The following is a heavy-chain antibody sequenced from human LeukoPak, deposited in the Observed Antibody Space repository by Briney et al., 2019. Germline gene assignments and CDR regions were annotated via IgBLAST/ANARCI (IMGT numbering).Heavy chain of an antibody. Sequence: SETLSLTCTVSGGSISSSSYYWGWIRQPPGKGLEWIGSIYYSGSTYYNPSLKSRVTISVDTSKNQFSLKLSSVTAADTAVYYCARTPTGYGDSGYWGQGTLVTVSS. CDR2: IYYSGST. V-gene: IGHV4-39*07. D-gene: IGHD4-17*01. CDR3: ARTPTGYGDSGY. CDR1: GGSISSSSYY. J-gene: IGHJ4*02.